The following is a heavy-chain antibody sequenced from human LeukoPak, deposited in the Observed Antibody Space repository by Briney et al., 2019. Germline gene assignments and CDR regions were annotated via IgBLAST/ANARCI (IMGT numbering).Heavy chain of an antibody. CDR2: INHSGST. J-gene: IGHJ4*02. CDR3: ARRDRYYYGSGSYDY. CDR1: GGSFSGYY. V-gene: IGHV4-34*01. D-gene: IGHD3-10*01. Sequence: SETLSLTCAVYGGSFSGYYWSWIRQPPGKGLEWIGEINHSGSTNYNPSLKSRVTISVDTSKNQFSLKLISVTAADTAVYYCARRDRYYYGSGSYDYWGQGTLVTVSS.